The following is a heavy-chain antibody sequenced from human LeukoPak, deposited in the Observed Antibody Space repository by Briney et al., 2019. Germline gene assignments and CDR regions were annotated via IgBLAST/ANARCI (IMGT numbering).Heavy chain of an antibody. V-gene: IGHV4-4*07. J-gene: IGHJ6*03. Sequence: SETLSLTCTVSGGSISSYYWSWIRQPAGKGLEWIGRIYTSGSTNYNPSLKSRVTMSVDTSKNQFSLKLSSVTAADTAVYYCARDGSRGYSSLLGSYYYMDVWGKGTTVTVSS. CDR1: GGSISSYY. D-gene: IGHD6-13*01. CDR3: ARDGSRGYSSLLGSYYYMDV. CDR2: IYTSGST.